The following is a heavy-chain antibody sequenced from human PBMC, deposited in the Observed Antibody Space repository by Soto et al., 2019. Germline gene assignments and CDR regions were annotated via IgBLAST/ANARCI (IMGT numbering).Heavy chain of an antibody. Sequence: PSETLSLTCTVSGGSISCSSYYWGWIRQPPGKGLEWIGSIYYSGSTYYNPSLKSRVTISVDTSKNQFSLKLSSVTAADTAVYYCALGSPVLMYSSSWYWFDPWGQGTLVTVSS. V-gene: IGHV4-39*01. CDR3: ALGSPVLMYSSSWYWFDP. CDR2: IYYSGST. D-gene: IGHD6-13*01. J-gene: IGHJ5*02. CDR1: GGSISCSSYY.